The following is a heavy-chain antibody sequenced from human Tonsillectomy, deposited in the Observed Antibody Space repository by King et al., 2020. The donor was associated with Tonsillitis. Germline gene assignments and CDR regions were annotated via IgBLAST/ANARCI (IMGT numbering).Heavy chain of an antibody. CDR1: GGSISSGGYS. Sequence: QLQESGPGLVKPSQTLSLTCAVSGGSISSGGYSWSWIRQPPGEGLECIGYIYYSGSTYYNPSLKSRVTISVDTSKNQFSLKLSSVTAADTAVYYCARVSPRGVRDNDYWGQGTLVTVSS. CDR2: IYYSGST. J-gene: IGHJ4*02. V-gene: IGHV4-30-4*07. D-gene: IGHD3-10*01. CDR3: ARVSPRGVRDNDY.